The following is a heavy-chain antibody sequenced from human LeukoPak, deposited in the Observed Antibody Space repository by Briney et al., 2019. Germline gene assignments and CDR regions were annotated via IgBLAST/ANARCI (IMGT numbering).Heavy chain of an antibody. CDR3: ASVYAGDFDY. CDR2: IDPSDSHI. J-gene: IGHJ4*02. D-gene: IGHD2-8*01. V-gene: IGHV5-10-1*01. CDR1: GYSFSAYW. Sequence: GESLKISCQGPGYSFSAYWITWVRQMPGKGLEWMGRIDPSDSHINYSASFQGHVTISVDKSISTAYLQWSSLKASDTAMYYCASVYAGDFDYWGQGTLVTVSS.